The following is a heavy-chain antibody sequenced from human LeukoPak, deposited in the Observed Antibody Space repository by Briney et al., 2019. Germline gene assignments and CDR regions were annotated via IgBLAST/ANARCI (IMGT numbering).Heavy chain of an antibody. CDR1: GYTFTSYD. CDR3: PSADSSGYNWFDP. D-gene: IGHD3-22*01. V-gene: IGHV1-8*01. Sequence: ASVKVSCKASGYTFTSYDINWVRQATGQGLEWMGWMNPNSGNTGYPQKFQGRVTMTRNTSISTAYMELSSLRSEATAVYYCPSADSSGYNWFDPWGQGTLVTVSS. CDR2: MNPNSGNT. J-gene: IGHJ5*02.